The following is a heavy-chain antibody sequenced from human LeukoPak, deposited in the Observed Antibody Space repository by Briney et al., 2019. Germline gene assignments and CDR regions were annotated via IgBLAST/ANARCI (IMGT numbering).Heavy chain of an antibody. CDR3: AKGFNYYYYGMDV. V-gene: IGHV3-9*01. J-gene: IGHJ6*02. D-gene: IGHD3-3*01. CDR2: ISWNSGSI. Sequence: GGSLRLSCAASGFTFSSYAMHWVRQAPGKGLEWVSGISWNSGSIGYADSVKGRFTISRDNAKNSLYLQMNSLRAEDTALYYCAKGFNYYYYGMDVWGQGTTVTVSS. CDR1: GFTFSSYA.